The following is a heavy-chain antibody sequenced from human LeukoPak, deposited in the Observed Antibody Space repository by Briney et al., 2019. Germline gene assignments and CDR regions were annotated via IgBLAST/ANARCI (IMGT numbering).Heavy chain of an antibody. CDR1: GFTFSSYSV. D-gene: IGHD4-17*01. Sequence: LRLSCAASGFTFSSYSVIWARQAPGKGLEWIGYIYYSGSTYYNPSLKSRVTISVDTSKNQFSLKLSSVTAADTAVYYCARADYGDYTPIVDYWGQGTLVTVSS. CDR3: ARADYGDYTPIVDY. CDR2: IYYSGST. J-gene: IGHJ4*02. V-gene: IGHV4-31*02.